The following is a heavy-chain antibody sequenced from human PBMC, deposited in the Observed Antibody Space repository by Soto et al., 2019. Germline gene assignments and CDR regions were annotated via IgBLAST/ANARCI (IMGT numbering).Heavy chain of an antibody. V-gene: IGHV1-46*01. D-gene: IGHD2-8*02. CDR2: INPTGGST. Sequence: QVQLVQSGAEVKKPGASVKVSCKASGYTFINYYIHWVRQAPGHGLEWMAIINPTGGSTNYAQKIQGRLTLTMDTSTTTVYMELSSLTSEDTAIYYCARHRAAGDVWGQGTLVTVSS. CDR3: ARHRAAGDV. CDR1: GYTFINYY. J-gene: IGHJ4*02.